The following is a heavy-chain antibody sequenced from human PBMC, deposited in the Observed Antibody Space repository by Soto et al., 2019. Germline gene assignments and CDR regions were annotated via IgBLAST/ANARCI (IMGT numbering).Heavy chain of an antibody. CDR1: GGSISSYY. D-gene: IGHD3-3*01. CDR2: IYYSGST. CDR3: ARHSRDFWSGFYQGDAEYYYYYMDV. J-gene: IGHJ6*03. V-gene: IGHV4-59*08. Sequence: SETLSLTCTVSGGSISSYYWSWIRQPPGKGLEWIGYIYYSGSTNYNPSLKSRVTISVDTSKNQFSLKLSSVTAADTAVYYCARHSRDFWSGFYQGDAEYYYYYMDVWGKGTTVTVSS.